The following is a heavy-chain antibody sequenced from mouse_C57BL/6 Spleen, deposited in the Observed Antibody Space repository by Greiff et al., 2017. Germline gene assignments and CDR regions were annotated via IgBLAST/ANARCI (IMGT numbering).Heavy chain of an antibody. V-gene: IGHV1-81*01. CDR1: GYTFTSYG. Sequence: VKLVESGAELARPGASVKLSCKASGYTFTSYGISWVKQRTGQGLEWIGEVYPRSGNTYYNEKFKGKATLTADKSSSTAYMELRSLTSEDSAVYFCARGITTVVGGVDYWGQGTTLTVSS. J-gene: IGHJ2*01. CDR3: ARGITTVVGGVDY. D-gene: IGHD1-1*01. CDR2: VYPRSGNT.